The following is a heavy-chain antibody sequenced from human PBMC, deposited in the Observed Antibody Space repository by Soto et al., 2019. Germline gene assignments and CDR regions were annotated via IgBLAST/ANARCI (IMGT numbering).Heavy chain of an antibody. J-gene: IGHJ5*02. CDR3: ARDRRIAARHPPGGFDP. CDR2: ISYDGSNK. Sequence: VGSLRLSCAASGFTFSSYAMHWVRQAPGKGLEWVAVISYDGSNKYYADSVKGRFTISRDNSKNTLYLQMNSLRAEDTAVYYCARDRRIAARHPPGGFDPWGQGTLVTVSS. D-gene: IGHD6-6*01. CDR1: GFTFSSYA. V-gene: IGHV3-30-3*01.